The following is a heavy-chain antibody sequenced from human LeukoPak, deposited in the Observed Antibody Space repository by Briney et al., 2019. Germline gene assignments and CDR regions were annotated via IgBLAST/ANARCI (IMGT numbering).Heavy chain of an antibody. CDR2: IYHSGST. V-gene: IGHV4-38-2*02. J-gene: IGHJ3*02. D-gene: IGHD2-15*01. CDR1: GYSISSGYY. CDR3: ARLMTYCSGGSCSRDAFDI. Sequence: PSETLSLTCTVSGYSISSGYYWGWIRQSPGKGLEWIGSIYHSGSTYYNPSLKSRVTISVDTSKDQFSLKLSSVTAADTAVYYCARLMTYCSGGSCSRDAFDIWGQGTMVTVSS.